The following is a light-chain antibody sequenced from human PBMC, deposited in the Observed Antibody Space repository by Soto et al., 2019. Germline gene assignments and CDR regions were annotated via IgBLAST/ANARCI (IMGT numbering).Light chain of an antibody. CDR2: KAS. V-gene: IGKV1-5*03. CDR1: QSISNW. Sequence: DIQMTQSPSTLSASVGDRVTITCRGSQSISNWLAWYQQKPGKAPKLLIYKASSLESGVPSRFSGSGSGTEFTLTISSLQPDDFATYYCQQYNSYSRTFGPGTKVEIK. CDR3: QQYNSYSRT. J-gene: IGKJ1*01.